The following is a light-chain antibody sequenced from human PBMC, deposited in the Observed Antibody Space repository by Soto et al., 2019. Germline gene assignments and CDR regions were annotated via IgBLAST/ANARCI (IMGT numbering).Light chain of an antibody. V-gene: IGKV3-20*01. Sequence: IVLTQSPATPSVSPGERATLSCLASQSVSSSYLAWYQQKPGQAPRLLIYAASSRATGIPDRFTGSGSGTDFTLTISRLEPEDFAVYYCQQYVSSPWAFGQGTKVDIK. CDR3: QQYVSSPWA. J-gene: IGKJ1*01. CDR2: AAS. CDR1: QSVSSSY.